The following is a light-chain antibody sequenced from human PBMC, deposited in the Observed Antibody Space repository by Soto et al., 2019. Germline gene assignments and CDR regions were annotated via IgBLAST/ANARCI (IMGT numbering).Light chain of an antibody. CDR3: AVWDESLNVWV. J-gene: IGLJ3*02. Sequence: QSVLTQPPSASWTPGQRVTISCAGSNSNIGTNTVNWFRQDPGTAPKLLIYYTDQRPSGVPDRFSGSKSGTSASLAISGLQSWDEAYYSCAVWDESLNVWVFGGGTKLHVL. CDR2: YTD. V-gene: IGLV1-44*01. CDR1: NSNIGTNT.